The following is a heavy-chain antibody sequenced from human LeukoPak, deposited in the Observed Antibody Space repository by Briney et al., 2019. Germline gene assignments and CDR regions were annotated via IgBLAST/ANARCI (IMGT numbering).Heavy chain of an antibody. CDR2: ISPTSAYI. D-gene: IGHD1-20*01. Sequence: GGSLRLSCAATGFTLSGHSMNWVRQAPGKGLDWVSLISPTSAYIYYQDSVKGRFTISRDDAKNSLYLEMDSLRAEDTAVYYCARDMSDNWNGLDYWGQGTLVTVSS. CDR1: GFTLSGHS. V-gene: IGHV3-21*01. CDR3: ARDMSDNWNGLDY. J-gene: IGHJ4*02.